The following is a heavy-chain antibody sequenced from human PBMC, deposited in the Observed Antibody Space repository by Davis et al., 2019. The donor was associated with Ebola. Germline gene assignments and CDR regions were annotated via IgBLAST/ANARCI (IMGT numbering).Heavy chain of an antibody. D-gene: IGHD6-6*01. CDR1: GYSFTSYW. Sequence: GESLKISCKGSGYSFTSYWIGWVRQAPGKGLEWVANIKQDGSEKYYVDSVKGRFTISRDNAKNSLYLQMNSLRAEDTAVYYCARGSSSSGFDNWGQGTLVTVSS. J-gene: IGHJ4*02. CDR3: ARGSSSSGFDN. V-gene: IGHV3-7*03. CDR2: IKQDGSEK.